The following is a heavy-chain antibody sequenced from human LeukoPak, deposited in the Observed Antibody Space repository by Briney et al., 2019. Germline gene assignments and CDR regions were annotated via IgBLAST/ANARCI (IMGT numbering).Heavy chain of an antibody. CDR1: GYTFTSYG. CDR2: ISAYNGNT. J-gene: IGHJ4*02. CDR3: ARDQYYYDSSGSKTPPYFDY. Sequence: ASVKVSCKASGYTFTSYGISWVRQAPGQGLEWMGWISAYNGNTNYAQKLQGRVTMTTDTSTSTAYMELRSLRSDDTAVYCCARDQYYYDSSGSKTPPYFDYWGQGTLVTVSS. V-gene: IGHV1-18*01. D-gene: IGHD3-22*01.